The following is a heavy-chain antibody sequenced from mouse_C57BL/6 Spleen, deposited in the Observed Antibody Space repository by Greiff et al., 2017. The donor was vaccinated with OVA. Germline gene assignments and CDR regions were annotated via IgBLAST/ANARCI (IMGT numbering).Heavy chain of an antibody. J-gene: IGHJ2*01. V-gene: IGHV5-12*01. CDR3: EREDYSNFHFDY. CDR1: GFTFSDYY. D-gene: IGHD2-5*01. Sequence: EVKLVESGGGLVQPGGSLKLSCAASGFTFSDYYMYWVRQTPEKRLEWVAYISNGGGSIYYPDTVKGRFTISRDNAKNTLYLQMSRLKSEDTAMYYCEREDYSNFHFDYWGQGTTLTVSS. CDR2: ISNGGGSI.